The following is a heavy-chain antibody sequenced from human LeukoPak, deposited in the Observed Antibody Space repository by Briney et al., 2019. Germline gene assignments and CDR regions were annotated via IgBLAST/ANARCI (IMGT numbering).Heavy chain of an antibody. D-gene: IGHD5-24*01. CDR1: GFTFSILD. CDR3: AKLEDGYNLRVFDY. Sequence: HPGGSLRLSCAASGFTFSILDMSWVRQAPGKGLEWVSAISGNGGRTYYADSVKGRFTISRDNSKNTLYLQMNSLRAEDTAVYYCAKLEDGYNLRVFDYWGQGTLVTVSS. V-gene: IGHV3-23*01. CDR2: ISGNGGRT. J-gene: IGHJ4*02.